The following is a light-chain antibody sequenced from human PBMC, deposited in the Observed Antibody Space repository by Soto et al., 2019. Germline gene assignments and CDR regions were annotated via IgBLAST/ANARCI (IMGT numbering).Light chain of an antibody. Sequence: EIVMTQSPATLSVSPGERATLSCRASQSVSSKLAWYQQKPGQAPRLLIYGASTRATGIPARFSGSGSGTEFTLTISSLQSEDFAVYYRQQYNNWPPITIGQGTRLEIK. CDR2: GAS. CDR1: QSVSSK. CDR3: QQYNNWPPIT. J-gene: IGKJ5*01. V-gene: IGKV3-15*01.